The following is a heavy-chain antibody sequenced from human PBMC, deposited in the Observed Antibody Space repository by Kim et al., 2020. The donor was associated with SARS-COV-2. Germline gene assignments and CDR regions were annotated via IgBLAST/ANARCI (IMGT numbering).Heavy chain of an antibody. V-gene: IGHV3-21*01. D-gene: IGHD3-10*01. Sequence: GGSLRLSCAASGFTFSSYSMNWVRQAPGKGLEWVSSISSSSSYIYYADSVKGRFTISRDNAKNSLYLQMNSLRAEDTAVYYCARASKRHYGFPMVRGVITHMDVWGQGTTVTVSS. J-gene: IGHJ6*02. CDR2: ISSSSSYI. CDR3: ARASKRHYGFPMVRGVITHMDV. CDR1: GFTFSSYS.